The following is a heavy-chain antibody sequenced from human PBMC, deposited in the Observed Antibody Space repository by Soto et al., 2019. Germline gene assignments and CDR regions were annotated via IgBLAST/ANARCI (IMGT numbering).Heavy chain of an antibody. Sequence: SETLSLTCTVSGGSISSGGYYWSWIRQHPGKGLEWIGYIYYSGSTYYNPSLKSRVTISVDTSKNQFSLKLSSVTAADTAVYYCARGVCSSTSCYKNWFDPWGQGTLVTVSS. J-gene: IGHJ5*02. V-gene: IGHV4-31*03. CDR3: ARGVCSSTSCYKNWFDP. CDR1: GGSISSGGYY. CDR2: IYYSGST. D-gene: IGHD2-2*02.